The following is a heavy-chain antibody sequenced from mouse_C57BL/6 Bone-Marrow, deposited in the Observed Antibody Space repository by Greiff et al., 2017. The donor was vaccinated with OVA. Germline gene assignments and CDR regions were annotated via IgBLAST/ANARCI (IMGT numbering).Heavy chain of an antibody. Sequence: QVQLQQPGAELVMPGASVKLSCKASGYTFTSYWMHWVKQRPGQGLEWIGEIDPSDSYTNYNQKFKGKSTLTVDKSSSTAYMQLSSLTSDDSAVYYCAREGYGNYPAWFAYWGQGTLVTVSA. J-gene: IGHJ3*01. V-gene: IGHV1-69*01. CDR2: IDPSDSYT. CDR3: AREGYGNYPAWFAY. CDR1: GYTFTSYW. D-gene: IGHD2-10*02.